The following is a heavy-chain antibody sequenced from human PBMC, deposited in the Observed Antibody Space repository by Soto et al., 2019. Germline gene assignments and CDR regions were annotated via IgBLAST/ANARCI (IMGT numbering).Heavy chain of an antibody. CDR2: ISSSSSTI. Sequence: PGGSLRLSCAASGFTFSSYSMNWVRQAPGKGLEWVSYISSSSSTIYYADSVKGRFTISRDNAKNSLYLQMNSLRDEDTAVYYCARASKMSSTYRSSRFSYYYYGMDVWGQGTTVTVSS. CDR1: GFTFSSYS. CDR3: ARASKMSSTYRSSRFSYYYYGMDV. D-gene: IGHD6-6*01. J-gene: IGHJ6*02. V-gene: IGHV3-48*02.